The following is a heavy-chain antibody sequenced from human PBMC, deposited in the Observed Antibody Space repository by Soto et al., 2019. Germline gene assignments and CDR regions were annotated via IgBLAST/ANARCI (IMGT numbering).Heavy chain of an antibody. CDR3: ARLRTTVTTSNWFDP. D-gene: IGHD4-17*01. V-gene: IGHV4-39*01. CDR1: GGSISSSSYY. CDR2: IYYSGST. Sequence: SETLSLTCTVSGGSISSSSYYWGWIRQPPGKGLEWIGSIYYSGSTYYNPSLKSRVTISVGTSKNKFSLKLGSVTAADTAVYYCARLRTTVTTSNWFDPWGQGTLVTVSS. J-gene: IGHJ5*02.